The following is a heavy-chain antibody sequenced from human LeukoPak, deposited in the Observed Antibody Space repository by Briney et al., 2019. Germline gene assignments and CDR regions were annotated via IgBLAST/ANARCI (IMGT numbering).Heavy chain of an antibody. J-gene: IGHJ5*02. Sequence: PGGSLRLSCAASGFTFNNTWMNWVRQAPGKGLEWVGRIKSKNVGGTTDYAAPVKGRFTISRDDSKNTVYLQMNSLKIEDTAVYYCTSHAAFDPWGQGTLVTVSS. CDR2: IKSKNVGGTT. CDR3: TSHAAFDP. CDR1: GFTFNNTW. V-gene: IGHV3-15*01.